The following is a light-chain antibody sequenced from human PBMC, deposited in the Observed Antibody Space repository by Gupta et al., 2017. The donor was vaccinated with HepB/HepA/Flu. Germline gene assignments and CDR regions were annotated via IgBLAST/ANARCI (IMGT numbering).Light chain of an antibody. Sequence: SSELTQAPVVSVALGQTVRITCQGDSLRSFYPSWYQQRPGQAPVLVIYGKNNRPSGIPDRFSGFTSGNTASLTITGARAEDEADYYCMSRDTSNNRVFGTGTKVTIL. CDR1: SLRSFY. V-gene: IGLV3-19*01. CDR2: GKN. J-gene: IGLJ1*01. CDR3: MSRDTSNNRV.